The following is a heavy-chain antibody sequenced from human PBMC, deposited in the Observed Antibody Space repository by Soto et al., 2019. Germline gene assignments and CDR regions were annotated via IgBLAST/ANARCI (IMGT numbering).Heavy chain of an antibody. CDR1: GDSIRSSSHY. CDR2: FYYSGSP. CDR3: YINGY. V-gene: IGHV4-39*01. D-gene: IGHD2-8*01. J-gene: IGHJ4*02. Sequence: QLQLQESGPGLVQPSETLSLTCTVSGDSIRSSSHYWAWNRQPPGKGLEWIGGFYYSGSPYYNPSLKSRVTISVDTSKTQSSLNLNSVTAADTAVYYCYINGYWGQGTLVTVSS.